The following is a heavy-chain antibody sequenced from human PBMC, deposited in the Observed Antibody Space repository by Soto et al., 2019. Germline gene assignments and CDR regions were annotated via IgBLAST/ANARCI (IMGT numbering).Heavy chain of an antibody. CDR1: GFTFSSHA. CDR3: ARDARNADYDY. V-gene: IGHV3-48*02. Sequence: EVQLVESGGGLGQPGGSLKLSCAVSGFTFSSHAMNWVRQAPGKGLVWVAYIHGTRSIIYYADSVKGRFTISRDNAKNSLYLQMDSLRDEDTALYYCARDARNADYDYWGQGTLVTVSS. J-gene: IGHJ4*02. CDR2: IHGTRSII. D-gene: IGHD3-16*01.